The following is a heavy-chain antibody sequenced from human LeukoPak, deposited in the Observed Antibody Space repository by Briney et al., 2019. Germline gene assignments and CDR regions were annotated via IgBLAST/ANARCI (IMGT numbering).Heavy chain of an antibody. CDR2: ISGIGGST. CDR1: GFTFSSYA. CDR3: AKGRVSQARGLWGSSFKGIQDWYFDL. J-gene: IGHJ2*01. V-gene: IGHV3-23*01. Sequence: GGSLRLSCAASGFTFSSYAMSWVRQAPGKGLEWVSAISGIGGSTYYADSVKGRFSISRDNSKNTLYLQMNSLRVEDTAIYYCAKGRVSQARGLWGSSFKGIQDWYFDLWGRGTLVTVSS. D-gene: IGHD2-21*01.